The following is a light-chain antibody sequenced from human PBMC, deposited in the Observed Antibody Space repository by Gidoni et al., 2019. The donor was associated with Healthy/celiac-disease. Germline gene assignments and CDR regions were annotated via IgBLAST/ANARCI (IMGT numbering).Light chain of an antibody. CDR2: DAY. CDR1: QDISNY. CDR3: QQYDNLPLT. V-gene: IGKV1-33*01. Sequence: DIQMTQSPSSLSASVGDRVTITCQASQDISNYLNWYQQKPGKAPKLLIYDAYNLETGVPSRFSGSGSGTDFTFTISNLQPEDITKYDCQQYDNLPLTFXGXTKVEIK. J-gene: IGKJ4*01.